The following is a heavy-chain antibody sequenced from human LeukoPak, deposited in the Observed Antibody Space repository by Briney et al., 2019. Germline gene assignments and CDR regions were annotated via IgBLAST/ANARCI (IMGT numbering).Heavy chain of an antibody. V-gene: IGHV4-4*07. D-gene: IGHD5-18*01. CDR1: GGSISGCY. Sequence: SETLSLTCTVSGGSISGCYWSWIRQPAGKGLEWIGRIYTSGSTNYNPSLKSRVTISVDKSKNQFSLKLSSVTAADTAVYYCARSYTAMVPFDYWGQGTLVTVSS. CDR2: IYTSGST. CDR3: ARSYTAMVPFDY. J-gene: IGHJ4*02.